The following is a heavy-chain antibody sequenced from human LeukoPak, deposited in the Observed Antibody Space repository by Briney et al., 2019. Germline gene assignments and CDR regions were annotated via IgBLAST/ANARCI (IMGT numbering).Heavy chain of an antibody. CDR1: EGTYTSYA. CDR3: ARHYGGNGDFDY. V-gene: IGHV1-18*01. J-gene: IGHJ4*02. CDR2: FRAYNGNT. D-gene: IGHD4-23*01. Sequence: ASVKLCGKAAEGTYTSYAIRWGPQSAGQGGEWIGWFRAYNGNTNYAHKLQGRLTMTTHTSTSTAYMVLMSLTSDDTAVYYCARHYGGNGDFDYWGQGTLVTVSS.